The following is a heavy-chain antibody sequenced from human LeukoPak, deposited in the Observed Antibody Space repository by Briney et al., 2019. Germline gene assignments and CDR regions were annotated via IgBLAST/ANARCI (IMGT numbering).Heavy chain of an antibody. CDR2: IDGDGTTT. CDR3: ARDSVAGTSWFDY. Sequence: GGSLRLSCAASGFTFSSYWMHWVRQAPGKGLVWVSRIDGDGTTTNYADSVKGRFTISRDNAKNTLYLQINSLSAEDTAVYYCARDSVAGTSWFDYWGQGTLVTVSS. J-gene: IGHJ4*02. V-gene: IGHV3-74*01. CDR1: GFTFSSYW. D-gene: IGHD6-19*01.